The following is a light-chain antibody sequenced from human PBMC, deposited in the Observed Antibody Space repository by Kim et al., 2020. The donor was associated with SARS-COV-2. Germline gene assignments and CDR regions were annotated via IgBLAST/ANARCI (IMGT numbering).Light chain of an antibody. CDR2: GNT. CDR1: RSNIGAPYD. CDR3: QSYDNTLSGWV. Sequence: QPVLTQPPSVSGAPGHRVTLSCTGSRSNIGAPYDVHWYQQVPGTAPKLLIYGNTNRPSGVPDRFSASKSGTSASLAITGLQGEDEADYYCQSYDNTLSGWVFGGGTKVTVL. J-gene: IGLJ3*02. V-gene: IGLV1-40*01.